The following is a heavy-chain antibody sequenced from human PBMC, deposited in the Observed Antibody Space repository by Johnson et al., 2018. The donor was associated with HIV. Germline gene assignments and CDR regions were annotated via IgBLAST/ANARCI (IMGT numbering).Heavy chain of an antibody. Sequence: VQLVESGGGVVRPGGSLRVSCAASGFTFDDYGMSWVRQAPGKGLEWVSYISSSGSTIYYADSVKGRFTISRDNSRHTLYLQINSLRAEDTAVYYCARECQYYYDTDGCTYDAFDIWGQGTMVTVSS. CDR1: GFTFDDYG. CDR3: ARECQYYYDTDGCTYDAFDI. V-gene: IGHV3-48*01. CDR2: ISSSGSTI. J-gene: IGHJ3*02. D-gene: IGHD3-22*01.